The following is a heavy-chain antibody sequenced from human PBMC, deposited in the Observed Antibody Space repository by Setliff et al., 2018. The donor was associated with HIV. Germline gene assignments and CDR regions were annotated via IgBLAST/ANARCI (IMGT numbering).Heavy chain of an antibody. Sequence: SETLSLTCTVSGGSISGDFWTWIRQPAGEGLEWIGRTHASGTTQCEPSLKNRCSMSIDTSKNQFSLKLSSVAAADTAVYYCARQTATGTSATFDSWGQGSLVTVSS. CDR3: ARQTATGTSATFDS. CDR2: THASGTT. D-gene: IGHD2-21*02. J-gene: IGHJ4*02. CDR1: GGSISGDF. V-gene: IGHV4-4*07.